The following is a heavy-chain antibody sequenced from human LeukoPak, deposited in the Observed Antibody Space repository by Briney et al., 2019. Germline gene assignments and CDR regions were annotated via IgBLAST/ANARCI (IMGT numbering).Heavy chain of an antibody. D-gene: IGHD1-26*01. CDR1: GYTLTELS. CDR3: ATADLVRVGATQGVFDY. J-gene: IGHJ4*02. Sequence: PKASVKVSCKVSGYTLTELSMHWVRQAPGEGLEWMGGFDPEDGETIYAQKFQGRVTMTEDTSTDTAYMELSSLRSEDTAVYYCATADLVRVGATQGVFDYWGQGTLVTVSS. CDR2: FDPEDGET. V-gene: IGHV1-24*01.